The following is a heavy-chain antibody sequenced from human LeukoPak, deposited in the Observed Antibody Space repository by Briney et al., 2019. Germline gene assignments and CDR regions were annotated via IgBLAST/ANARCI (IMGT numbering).Heavy chain of an antibody. CDR1: GFTFSNDG. V-gene: IGHV3-30*03. J-gene: IGHJ4*02. CDR2: ISYDGSDK. CDR3: VGVGGYDSSGFLDY. D-gene: IGHD3-22*01. Sequence: PGGSLRLSCAASGFTFSNDGMHWVRQAPDRGLEWVALISYDGSDKHYADSVKGRFTVSRDNSKNTLYLQMNSLSRDDTAVYYCVGVGGYDSSGFLDYWGQGTLVTVSS.